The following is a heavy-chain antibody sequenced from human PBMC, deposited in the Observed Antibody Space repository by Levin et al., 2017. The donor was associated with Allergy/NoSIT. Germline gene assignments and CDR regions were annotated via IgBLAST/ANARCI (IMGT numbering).Heavy chain of an antibody. CDR3: AKWNYYDSSGYYYYYYGMDV. Sequence: GGSLRLSCAASGFTFSSYAMSWVRQAPGKGLEWVSAISGSGGSTYYADSVKGRFTISRDNSKNTLYLQMNSLRAEDTAVYYCAKWNYYDSSGYYYYYYGMDVWGQGTTVTVSS. J-gene: IGHJ6*02. V-gene: IGHV3-23*01. CDR2: ISGSGGST. D-gene: IGHD3-22*01. CDR1: GFTFSSYA.